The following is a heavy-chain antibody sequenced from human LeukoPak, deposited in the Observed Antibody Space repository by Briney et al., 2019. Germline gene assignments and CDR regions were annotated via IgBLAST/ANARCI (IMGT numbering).Heavy chain of an antibody. V-gene: IGHV3-11*04. CDR3: ASLDVWSGFHIDP. CDR2: ISIIGSPI. CDR1: GFTFSDYY. J-gene: IGHJ5*02. Sequence: TGGSLRLSCAASGFTFSDYYMSWIRQAPGKGREWVSYISIIGSPIYYARSVKGRSTISRDHAKNSLYLQMNSLRAEDTAVNYCASLDVWSGFHIDPWGQGSLVTVSS. D-gene: IGHD3-3*01.